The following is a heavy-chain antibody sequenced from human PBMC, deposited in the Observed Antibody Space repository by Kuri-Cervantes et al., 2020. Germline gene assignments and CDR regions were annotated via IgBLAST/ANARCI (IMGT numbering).Heavy chain of an antibody. D-gene: IGHD3-16*02. CDR3: ARVSFLITFGGVITSSDY. J-gene: IGHJ4*02. CDR1: GGSISSSSYY. Sequence: GSLRLSCTVSGGSISSSSYYWGWIRQPPGKGLEWIGSIYYSGSTYYNPSLKSRVTISVDTSKNQFSLKLSSVTAADTAVYYCARVSFLITFGGVITSSDYGGQGTLVTVSS. V-gene: IGHV4-39*01. CDR2: IYYSGST.